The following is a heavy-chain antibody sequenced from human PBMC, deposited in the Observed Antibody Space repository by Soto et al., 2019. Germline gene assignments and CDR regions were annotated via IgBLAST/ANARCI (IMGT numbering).Heavy chain of an antibody. CDR3: ARYPGYDFWSGDFDY. CDR1: GDSISSGDYY. V-gene: IGHV4-30-4*01. J-gene: IGHJ4*02. Sequence: LSLTCSVSGDSISSGDYYRSLIRQPPGKGLEWIGYIYYSGSTYYNPSLKSRVTISVDTSKNQFSLKLSPVTAADTAVYYCARYPGYDFWSGDFDYWGQGTLVTVSS. CDR2: IYYSGST. D-gene: IGHD3-3*01.